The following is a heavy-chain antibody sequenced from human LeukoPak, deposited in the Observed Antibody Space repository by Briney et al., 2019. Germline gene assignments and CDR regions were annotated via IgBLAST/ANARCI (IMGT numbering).Heavy chain of an antibody. Sequence: GRSLRLSCAASGFTFRSYGMHWVRHAPGKGLERVAVISSDGSGKHYADSVKGRFTISRDNSKNTLYLQMNSLRAEDTALYYCVKDLTGGSYNLDYWGQGTLVTVSS. J-gene: IGHJ4*02. D-gene: IGHD1-26*01. V-gene: IGHV3-30*18. CDR2: ISSDGSGK. CDR1: GFTFRSYG. CDR3: VKDLTGGSYNLDY.